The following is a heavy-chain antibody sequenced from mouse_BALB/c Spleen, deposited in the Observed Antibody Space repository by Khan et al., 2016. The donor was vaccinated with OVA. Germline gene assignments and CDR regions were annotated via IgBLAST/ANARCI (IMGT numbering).Heavy chain of an antibody. V-gene: IGHV1S22*01. CDR3: ARRDYDGSSY. J-gene: IGHJ2*01. CDR2: IYPGSGST. D-gene: IGHD1-1*01. CDR1: GYTFTSYW. Sequence: LQQSGSELVRPGASVKLSCKASGYTFTSYWMHWVKQRPGQGLEWIGNIYPGSGSTNYDEKFKSKATLTVDTSSSTAYMQLSSLTSEDSAVEYCARRDYDGSSYWGQGTTLAVAS.